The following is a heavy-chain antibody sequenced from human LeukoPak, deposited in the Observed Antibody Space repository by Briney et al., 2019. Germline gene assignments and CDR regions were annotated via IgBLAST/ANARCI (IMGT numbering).Heavy chain of an antibody. D-gene: IGHD1-20*01. CDR2: IKTKTDGGTT. CDR1: GFSFSNAW. V-gene: IGHV3-15*01. CDR3: TACLTGTASSHFDY. Sequence: GGSLRLSCAASGFSFSNAWMSWVRQAPGKGLEWVGRIKTKTDGGTTNYAAPVEGRFAISRDDSKNTLYLQMNSLKTEDTAVYYCTACLTGTASSHFDYWGQGTLVTVSS. J-gene: IGHJ4*02.